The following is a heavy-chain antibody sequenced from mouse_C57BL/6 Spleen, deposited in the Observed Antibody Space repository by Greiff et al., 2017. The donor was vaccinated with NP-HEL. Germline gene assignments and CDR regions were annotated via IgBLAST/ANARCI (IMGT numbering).Heavy chain of an antibody. V-gene: IGHV5-9-1*02. J-gene: IGHJ4*01. CDR1: GFTFSSYA. CDR2: VSSGGDYI. D-gene: IGHD1-1*01. Sequence: EVKLVESGEGLVKPGGSLKLSCAASGFTFSSYAMSWVRQTPEKRLEWVAYVSSGGDYIYYADTVKGRFTISRDNARNTLYLQMSSLKSEDTAMYYCTVVAGDYAMDYWGQGTSVTVSS. CDR3: TVVAGDYAMDY.